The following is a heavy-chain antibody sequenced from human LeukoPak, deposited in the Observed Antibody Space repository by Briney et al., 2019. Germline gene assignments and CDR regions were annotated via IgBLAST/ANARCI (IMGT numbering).Heavy chain of an antibody. V-gene: IGHV1-2*02. CDR1: GYTFTGYY. CDR2: INPNSGGT. Sequence: ASVKVSCKASGYTFTGYYMHWVRQAPGQGLEWMGWINPNSGGTNYAQKFQGRVTMTRVTSISTAYMEMSRLRSDDTAVYYCARSTTTVTSFDYWGQGTLVTVSS. D-gene: IGHD4-17*01. J-gene: IGHJ4*02. CDR3: ARSTTTVTSFDY.